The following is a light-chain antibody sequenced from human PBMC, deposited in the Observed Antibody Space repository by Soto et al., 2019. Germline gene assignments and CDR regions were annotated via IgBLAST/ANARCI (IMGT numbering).Light chain of an antibody. Sequence: QSVLTQPPSASGTPGQRVPISCSGSSSNIGSNTVSWYQKLPGTAPKLLVYDNDERPSGVPARFFGSKSDTSASLAISGLQSEDEADYYCATWDDSLNGDVFGTGTKVTVL. CDR2: DND. CDR3: ATWDDSLNGDV. CDR1: SSNIGSNT. V-gene: IGLV1-44*01. J-gene: IGLJ1*01.